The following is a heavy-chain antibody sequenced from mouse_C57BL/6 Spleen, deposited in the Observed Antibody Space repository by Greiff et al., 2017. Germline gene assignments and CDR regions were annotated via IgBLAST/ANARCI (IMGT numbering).Heavy chain of an antibody. Sequence: EVKLVESGGGLVKPGGSLKLSCAASGFTFSDYGMHWVRQAPEKGLEWVAYISSGSSTIYYADTVKGRFTISRDNAKNTLFLQMTSLRSEDTAMYYCARMRWLLNYAMDYWGQGTSVTVSS. CDR3: ARMRWLLNYAMDY. D-gene: IGHD2-3*01. CDR1: GFTFSDYG. CDR2: ISSGSSTI. V-gene: IGHV5-17*01. J-gene: IGHJ4*01.